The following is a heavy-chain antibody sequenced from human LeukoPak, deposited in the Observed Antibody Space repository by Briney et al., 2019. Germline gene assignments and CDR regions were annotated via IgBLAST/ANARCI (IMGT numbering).Heavy chain of an antibody. V-gene: IGHV1-2*02. D-gene: IGHD2-2*01. Sequence: ASVTVSCKASGYTFTSYGISWVRQAPGQGLEWMGWINPNSGGTNYAQKFQGRVTMTRDTSISTAYMELSRLRSDDTAVYYCARVKNVVVVVPAAMSGFDYWGQGTLVTVSS. CDR1: GYTFTSYG. CDR3: ARVKNVVVVVPAAMSGFDY. CDR2: INPNSGGT. J-gene: IGHJ4*02.